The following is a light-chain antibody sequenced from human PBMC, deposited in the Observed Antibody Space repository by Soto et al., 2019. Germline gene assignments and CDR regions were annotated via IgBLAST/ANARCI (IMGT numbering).Light chain of an antibody. CDR3: QQRYDWPPT. J-gene: IGKJ1*01. CDR1: QGVSSN. CDR2: DAS. Sequence: ESVLTQSPGTLSLSQGERATLSCRASQGVSSNYLAWYQQKPGQAPRLLIYDASHRATDIPARFSGSGSGTDFTLTIDSLEPEDFARYYCQQRYDWPPTFGQGTKVDIK. V-gene: IGKV3-11*01.